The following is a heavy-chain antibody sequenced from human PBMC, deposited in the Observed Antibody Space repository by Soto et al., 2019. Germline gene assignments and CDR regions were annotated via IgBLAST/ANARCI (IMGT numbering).Heavy chain of an antibody. CDR1: GGSINNYY. CDR2: IYYGGNT. V-gene: IGHV4-59*08. J-gene: IGHJ4*02. D-gene: IGHD6-19*01. CDR3: ARLPGYSSGVFDY. Sequence: SETLSLTCTVSGGSINNYYWSWIRQPPGKGLEWIGYIYYGGNTNYNPSLKSQVTISVDTSKNQFSLKLTSVTAADTAVYYCARLPGYSSGVFDYWGQGTLVTVSS.